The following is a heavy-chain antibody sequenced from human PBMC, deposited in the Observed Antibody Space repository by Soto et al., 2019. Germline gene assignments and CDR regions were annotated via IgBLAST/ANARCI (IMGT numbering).Heavy chain of an antibody. CDR2: IRQDGSEI. D-gene: IGHD1-20*01. CDR3: ARDGLVYPQDRSYHFMDV. V-gene: IGHV3-7*01. J-gene: IGHJ6*03. Sequence: EVQLVESGGGLVQLGGSLRLSCADSRFTFSHYWMTWVRQAPGKGLEWVANIRQDGSEIYYVDSVKGRFTISRDNAKNSLYLQMNSLRAEDTAVYYCARDGLVYPQDRSYHFMDVWGKGTTVTVSS. CDR1: RFTFSHYW.